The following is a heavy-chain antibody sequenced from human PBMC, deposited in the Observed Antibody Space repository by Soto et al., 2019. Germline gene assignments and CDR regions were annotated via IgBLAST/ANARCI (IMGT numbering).Heavy chain of an antibody. CDR3: ARGGPNSHFDY. CDR1: GFTLSGRG. Sequence: QVHLVESGGGVVQPGRSLRLSCVVSGFTLSGRGTHWVRQAPGKGLEWVAVIWNDGSNEIYADSVKGRFTISIDNSKNTLYLEMNSLRSEDTAVYYCARGGPNSHFDYWGQGTLVTVSS. CDR2: IWNDGSNE. V-gene: IGHV3-33*08. D-gene: IGHD7-27*01. J-gene: IGHJ4*02.